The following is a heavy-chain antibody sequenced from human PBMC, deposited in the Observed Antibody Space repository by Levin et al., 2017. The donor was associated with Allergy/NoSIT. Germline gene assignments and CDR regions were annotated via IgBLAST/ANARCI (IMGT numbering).Heavy chain of an antibody. CDR3: AKGQDTPMVQLFDY. Sequence: PGGSLRLSCAASGFTFSSFAMHWLRQTPGKGLEWVSAISDSGGSTYYADSVKGRFTISRDNSKNTLYLQMNSLRAEDTAVYYCAKGQDTPMVQLFDYWGQGTLVTVSS. V-gene: IGHV3-23*01. CDR1: GFTFSSFA. D-gene: IGHD5-18*01. CDR2: ISDSGGST. J-gene: IGHJ4*02.